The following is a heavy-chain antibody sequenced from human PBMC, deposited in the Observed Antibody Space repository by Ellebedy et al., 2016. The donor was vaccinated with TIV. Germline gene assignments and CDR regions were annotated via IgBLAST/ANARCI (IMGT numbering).Heavy chain of an antibody. J-gene: IGHJ4*02. V-gene: IGHV3-7*01. CDR2: IKQDGSER. CDR1: GFTFSNYW. CDR3: ARDQWLGRAYYFDY. D-gene: IGHD6-19*01. Sequence: GESLKISCAASGFTFSNYWMTWVRQAPGKGLEWVANIKQDGSERHYVDYVKGRFAISRDNAKNSLYLQMNSLGDEDTAVYYCARDQWLGRAYYFDYWGQGTLVTVSS.